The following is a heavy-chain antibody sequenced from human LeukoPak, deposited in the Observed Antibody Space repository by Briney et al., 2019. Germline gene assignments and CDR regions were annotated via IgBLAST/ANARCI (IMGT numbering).Heavy chain of an antibody. CDR1: GFTFSGSA. CDR3: TSPLSYYDFWSGYYKDYYYYGMDV. CDR2: IRSKANSYAT. J-gene: IGHJ6*02. Sequence: PGGSLRLSCEASGFTFSGSAMHWVRQASGKGLEWVGRIRSKANSYATAYAASVKGRFTISRDDSKNAAYLQMNSLKPEDTAVYYCTSPLSYYDFWSGYYKDYYYYGMDVWGQGTTVTVSS. D-gene: IGHD3-3*01. V-gene: IGHV3-73*01.